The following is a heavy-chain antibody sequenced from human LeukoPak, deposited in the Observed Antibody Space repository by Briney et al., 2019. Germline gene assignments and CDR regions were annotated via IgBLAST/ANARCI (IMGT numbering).Heavy chain of an antibody. CDR2: ISGSGGST. CDR3: AKNVGSYYDSSGYYLGFDY. J-gene: IGHJ4*02. V-gene: IGHV3-23*01. D-gene: IGHD3-22*01. CDR1: GFTFDDYA. Sequence: GGSLRLSCAASGFTFDDYAMHWVRQVPGKGLEWVSGISGSGGSTYYADSVKGRFTISRDNSKNTLYLQMNSLRAEDTAVYYCAKNVGSYYDSSGYYLGFDYWGQGTLVTVSS.